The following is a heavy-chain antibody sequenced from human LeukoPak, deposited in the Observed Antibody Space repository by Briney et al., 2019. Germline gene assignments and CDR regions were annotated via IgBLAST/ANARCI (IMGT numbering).Heavy chain of an antibody. D-gene: IGHD3-22*01. Sequence: WASVKVSCKASGGTFNSYAISWVRQAPGQGLEWMGGIIPIFGTANHAQKFQGRVTITTDESTSTAYMELSSLRSEDTAVYYCARARSPSSGYLLRDHNWFDPWGQGTLVTVSS. V-gene: IGHV1-69*05. CDR2: IIPIFGTA. CDR3: ARARSPSSGYLLRDHNWFDP. J-gene: IGHJ5*02. CDR1: GGTFNSYA.